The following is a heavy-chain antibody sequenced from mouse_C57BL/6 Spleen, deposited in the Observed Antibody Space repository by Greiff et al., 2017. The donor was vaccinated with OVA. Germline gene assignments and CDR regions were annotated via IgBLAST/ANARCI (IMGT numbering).Heavy chain of an antibody. CDR1: GYTFTDYN. CDR3: ARTRDSEYRLAY. Sequence: EVQLQQSGPELVKPGASVKIPCKASGYTFTDYNMDWVKQSHGKSLEWIGDINPNNGGTIYNQKFKGKATLTVDKSSSTAYMVRCRLTCEETAGYYCARTRDSEYRLAYWGQETLVTVSA. D-gene: IGHD5-2*01. CDR2: INPNNGGT. V-gene: IGHV1-18*01. J-gene: IGHJ3*01.